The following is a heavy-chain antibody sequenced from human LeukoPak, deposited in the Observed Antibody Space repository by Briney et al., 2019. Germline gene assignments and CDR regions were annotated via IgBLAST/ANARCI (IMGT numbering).Heavy chain of an antibody. CDR1: GFIFSNCD. D-gene: IGHD3-3*01. Sequence: PGGSLRLSCSASGFIFSNCDMHWVRQAPGKGLEYVSAISSNGGRTYYADSVKGRFTISRDNSKNTLYLQMSSLRAEDTAVYYCVKMYDGYWGQGTLVTVSS. V-gene: IGHV3-64D*06. CDR3: VKMYDGY. CDR2: ISSNGGRT. J-gene: IGHJ4*02.